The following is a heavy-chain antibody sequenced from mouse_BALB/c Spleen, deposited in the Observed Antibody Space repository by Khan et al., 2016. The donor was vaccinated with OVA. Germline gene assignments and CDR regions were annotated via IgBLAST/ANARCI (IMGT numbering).Heavy chain of an antibody. CDR2: LYYGGTV. D-gene: IGHD1-1*01. CDR1: GITITSGNYR. CDR3: ARDYGSLYWFFDV. V-gene: IGHV3-5*02. J-gene: IGHJ1*01. Sequence: QLQESGPGLVKPSQTVSLTCTVTGITITSGNYRWSWIRPFPGNKLEWIGNLYYGGTVTYHKSLTMRTTITNDTSKNPFFLEMNSLTAEATATYDRARDYGSLYWFFDVWGAGTTVTVSS.